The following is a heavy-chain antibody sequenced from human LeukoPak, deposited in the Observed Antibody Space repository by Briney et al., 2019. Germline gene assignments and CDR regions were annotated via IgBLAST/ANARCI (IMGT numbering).Heavy chain of an antibody. CDR1: GFSFSSYG. CDR3: AKFSPYCH. D-gene: IGHD2-21*02. Sequence: GGSLRLSCAAPGFSFSSYGMSWVRQAPGKGLEWVSSIRDSGGFTYYADSVKGRFTISRDNSKNTLYLQMNSLRAEDTAVYYCAKFSPYCHWGQGTLVTVSS. J-gene: IGHJ4*02. CDR2: IRDSGGFT. V-gene: IGHV3-23*01.